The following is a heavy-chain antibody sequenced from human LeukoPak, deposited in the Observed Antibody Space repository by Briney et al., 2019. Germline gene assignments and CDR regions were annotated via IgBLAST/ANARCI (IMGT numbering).Heavy chain of an antibody. CDR1: GFTFSSYG. J-gene: IGHJ5*02. CDR2: IWYDGSNK. V-gene: IGHV3-33*06. D-gene: IGHD6-6*01. Sequence: GGSLRLSCAASGFTFSSYGMHWVRQAPGKGLEWVVVIWYDGSNKYYADSVKGRFTISRDNSKNTLYLQMNSLRAEDTAVYYCAKDHSSSYRWFDPWGQGTLVTVSS. CDR3: AKDHSSSYRWFDP.